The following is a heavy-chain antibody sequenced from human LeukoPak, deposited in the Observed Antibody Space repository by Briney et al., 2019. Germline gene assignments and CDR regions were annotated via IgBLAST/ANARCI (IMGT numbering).Heavy chain of an antibody. CDR3: ARDSGAAAAAFDY. CDR1: GGSISSYY. J-gene: IGHJ4*02. CDR2: IYYSGST. D-gene: IGHD6-13*01. Sequence: SETLSLTCTVSGGSISSYYWGWIRQPPGKGLEWIGSIYYSGSTYYNPSLKSRVTISVDTSKNQFSLKLSSVTAADTAVYYCARDSGAAAAAFDYWGQGTLVTVSS. V-gene: IGHV4-39*07.